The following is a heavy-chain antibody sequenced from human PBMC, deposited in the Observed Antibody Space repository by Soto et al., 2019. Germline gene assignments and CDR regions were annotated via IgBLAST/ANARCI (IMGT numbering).Heavy chain of an antibody. CDR2: IHYSGST. CDR1: GGCMGGGDYY. V-gene: IGHV4-30-4*01. CDR3: LRPHRHLQHHVHHYYSIHA. Sequence: SVALSCSVCGGCMGGGDYYWSWFGQPRGKGLEWIGYIHYSGSTYHNPSLKSRVTISVDTSKNQFSLKLTSVTAADTAVYYCLRPHRHLQHHVHHYYSIHAQAQHTTLTVSS. D-gene: IGHD6-13*01. J-gene: IGHJ6*02.